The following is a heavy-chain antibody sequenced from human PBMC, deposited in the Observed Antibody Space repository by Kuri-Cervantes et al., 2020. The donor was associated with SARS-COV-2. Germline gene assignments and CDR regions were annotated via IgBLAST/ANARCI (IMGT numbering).Heavy chain of an antibody. CDR2: INHSGGT. CDR1: GGSFSGYY. J-gene: IGHJ6*04. CDR3: ARPGGFLDV. V-gene: IGHV4-34*01. D-gene: IGHD4-23*01. Sequence: ESLKISCAVYGGSFSGYYWSWIRQPPGKGLEWIGEINHSGGTNYNPSLKSRVTISVDTSKNQFSLKLSSVTAADTAVYYCARPGGFLDVWGKGTTVTVSS.